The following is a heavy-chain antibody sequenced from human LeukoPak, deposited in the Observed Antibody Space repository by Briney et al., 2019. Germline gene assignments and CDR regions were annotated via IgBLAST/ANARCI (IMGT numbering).Heavy chain of an antibody. CDR3: AGCYCSSTSCYNWFDP. J-gene: IGHJ5*02. D-gene: IGHD2-2*01. V-gene: IGHV1-69*02. Sequence: SSVKVSCKASGGTFSSYTISWVRQAPAQGLEWMGRIIPILGIANYAQKFQGRVTITADKSTSTAYMELSSLRSEDTAVYYCAGCYCSSTSCYNWFDPWGQGTLVTVSS. CDR1: GGTFSSYT. CDR2: IIPILGIA.